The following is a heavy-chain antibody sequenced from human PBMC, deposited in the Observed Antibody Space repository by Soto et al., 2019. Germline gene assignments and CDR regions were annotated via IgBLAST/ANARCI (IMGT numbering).Heavy chain of an antibody. J-gene: IGHJ4*02. V-gene: IGHV3-33*01. Sequence: QVQLVESGGGVVQPGRSLRLSCAASGFTFTSYGLHWVRQAPGKGLEWVAVIWFDGSNNYSADSVKGRFTISRDNSKNTVYLQMRSLRAEDTAVYYCARDVGRMDYWGQGTLVTVSS. CDR1: GFTFTSYG. CDR2: IWFDGSNN. CDR3: ARDVGRMDY.